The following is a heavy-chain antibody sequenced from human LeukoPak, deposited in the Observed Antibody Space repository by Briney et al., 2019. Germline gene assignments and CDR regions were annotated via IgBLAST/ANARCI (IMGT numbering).Heavy chain of an antibody. CDR1: GFTFSTYA. CDR3: AKSPPGRQQLTVDY. D-gene: IGHD6-13*01. Sequence: HSGGSLRLSCAASGFTFSTYAITWVRQAPGKGLEWVSSIRSSGGSTYYADSVKGRFTISRDNSKNTLYLQMNSLRAEDTAVYYCAKSPPGRQQLTVDYWGQGTLVTVSS. J-gene: IGHJ4*02. V-gene: IGHV3-23*01. CDR2: IRSSGGST.